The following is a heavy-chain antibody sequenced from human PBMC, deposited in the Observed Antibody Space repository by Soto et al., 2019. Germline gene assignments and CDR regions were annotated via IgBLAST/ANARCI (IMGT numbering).Heavy chain of an antibody. Sequence: EVQLLDSGGGLVQPGGSLRLSCAASGFTFSSYAMNWVRQAPGKGLEWVSVISGSGDSTYYADSVKGRFTISRDNSKNTLYLQMNSLRAEDPAVYYCARRGPGTYFAYWGQGTLVTVSS. CDR1: GFTFSSYA. CDR3: ARRGPGTYFAY. D-gene: IGHD6-13*01. J-gene: IGHJ4*02. CDR2: ISGSGDST. V-gene: IGHV3-23*01.